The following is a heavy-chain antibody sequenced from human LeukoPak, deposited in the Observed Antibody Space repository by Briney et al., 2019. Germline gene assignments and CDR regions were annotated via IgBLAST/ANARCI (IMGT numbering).Heavy chain of an antibody. J-gene: IGHJ4*02. Sequence: PSETLSLPCTVSGGSISSSSYYWGWIRQPPGKGLEWIGSIYYSGSTYYNPSLKSRVTISVDTSKNQFSLKLGSVTAADTAVYYCASRISGSYAGFHYYFDYWGQGTLVTVSS. CDR1: GGSISSSSYY. CDR3: ASRISGSYAGFHYYFDY. D-gene: IGHD1-26*01. V-gene: IGHV4-39*01. CDR2: IYYSGST.